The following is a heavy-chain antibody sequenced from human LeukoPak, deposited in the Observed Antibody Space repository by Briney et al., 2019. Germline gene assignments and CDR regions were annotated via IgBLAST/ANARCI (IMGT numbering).Heavy chain of an antibody. V-gene: IGHV3-30-3*01. CDR3: ASQYQLLYSPFDY. J-gene: IGHJ4*02. D-gene: IGHD2-2*01. CDR2: ISYDGSNK. Sequence: GGSLRLSCAASGFTFSSYAMHWVRQAPGKGLEWVAVISYDGSNKYYADSVKGRFTISRDNSKNTLYLQMNSLRAEDTAVYYCASQYQLLYSPFDYWGQGTLVTVSS. CDR1: GFTFSSYA.